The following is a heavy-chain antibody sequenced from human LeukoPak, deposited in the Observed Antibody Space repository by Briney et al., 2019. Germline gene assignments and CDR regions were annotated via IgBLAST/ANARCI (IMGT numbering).Heavy chain of an antibody. Sequence: SETLSLTCTVSGDSIISSSNYYWGWIRQPPGKGLEWIGTTYYSGSTYYNPSLESRLSISVDTSKNQFSLRLTSVTATDTAVYFCARHKGYGSWWGFDSWGLGTLVTVSS. CDR1: GDSIISSSNYY. V-gene: IGHV4-39*01. CDR2: TYYSGST. CDR3: ARHKGYGSWWGFDS. D-gene: IGHD2-8*02. J-gene: IGHJ4*02.